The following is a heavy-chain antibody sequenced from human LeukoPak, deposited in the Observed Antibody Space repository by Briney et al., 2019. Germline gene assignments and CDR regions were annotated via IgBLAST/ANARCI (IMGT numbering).Heavy chain of an antibody. Sequence: GGSQRLSCAASGFTFKNYAMNWVRQAPGKGLEWVAVISGSAGTTYYADSVKGRFTISRDFTRNMLYLQMNRLRVDDTAVYYCAKDLGDVDVSGYYRPGAFTFWGQGTMVLVSS. CDR1: GFTFKNYA. D-gene: IGHD3-22*01. CDR3: AKDLGDVDVSGYYRPGAFTF. J-gene: IGHJ3*01. V-gene: IGHV3-23*01. CDR2: ISGSAGTT.